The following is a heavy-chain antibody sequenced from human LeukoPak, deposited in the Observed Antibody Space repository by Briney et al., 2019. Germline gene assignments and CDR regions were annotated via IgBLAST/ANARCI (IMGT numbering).Heavy chain of an antibody. J-gene: IGHJ4*02. D-gene: IGHD1-26*01. CDR2: IYSGGST. V-gene: IGHV3-66*01. Sequence: PGGSLRLSCAASGFTVSSNYMTWVRQAPGKGLEWVSLIYSGGSTSYADSVKGRFTISRDNSKNTLYLQMNSLRAEDTAVYYCASGMRVGPNIWGQGTLVTVSS. CDR3: ASGMRVGPNI. CDR1: GFTVSSNY.